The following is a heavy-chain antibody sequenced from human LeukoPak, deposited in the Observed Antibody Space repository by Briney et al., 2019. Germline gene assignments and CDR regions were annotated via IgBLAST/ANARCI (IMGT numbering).Heavy chain of an antibody. J-gene: IGHJ4*02. CDR2: IYYSGST. D-gene: IGHD6-6*01. CDR1: GGSISSSSYY. Sequence: SETLSLTCTVSGGSISSSSYYWGWIRQPPGKGLEWIGSIYYSGSTYYNPSLKSRVTISVDTSKNQFSLKLSSVTAADTAVYYCARRKAARNFDYWGQGTLVTVS. V-gene: IGHV4-39*01. CDR3: ARRKAARNFDY.